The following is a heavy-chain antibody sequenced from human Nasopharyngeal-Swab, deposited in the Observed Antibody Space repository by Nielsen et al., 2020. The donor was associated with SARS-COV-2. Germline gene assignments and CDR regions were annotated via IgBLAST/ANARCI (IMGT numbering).Heavy chain of an antibody. CDR3: ARDQWLVHYFDY. V-gene: IGHV1-18*01. J-gene: IGHJ4*02. CDR1: GYTFINYG. CDR2: ISANNGNT. D-gene: IGHD6-19*01. Sequence: ASVKVSCKASGYTFINYGLSWVRQAPGQGLEWVGWISANNGNTNYAQKFRGRVTMTTDTSTSTAYMELRSLRSDDTAMYYCARDQWLVHYFDYWGQGTLVTVSS.